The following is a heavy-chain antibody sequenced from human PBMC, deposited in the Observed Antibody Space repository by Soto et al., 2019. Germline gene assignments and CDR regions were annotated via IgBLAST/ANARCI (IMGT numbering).Heavy chain of an antibody. CDR2: IYPGDSDT. CDR3: ARTAAAGKYYNGMDV. Sequence: GESLKISCKGSGYSFTSYWIGWVRQMPGKGLEWMGIIYPGDSDTRYSPSFQGQVTISADKSISTAYLQWSSLKASDTAMYYCARTAAAGKYYNGMDVWGQGTTVTVSS. J-gene: IGHJ6*02. V-gene: IGHV5-51*01. D-gene: IGHD6-13*01. CDR1: GYSFTSYW.